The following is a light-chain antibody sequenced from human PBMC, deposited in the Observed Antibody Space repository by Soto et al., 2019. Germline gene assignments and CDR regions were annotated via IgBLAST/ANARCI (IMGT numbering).Light chain of an antibody. V-gene: IGLV3-1*01. Sequence: SYELTQPPSVSVSPGQTASITCSGDKLGDKYACWYQQKPGQSPILVIYQDKKRPSGIPERFSGSNSGNTATLTISGTQAMDEADYFCQGWDSSYVVFGGGTKPTV. CDR2: QDK. CDR3: QGWDSSYVV. CDR1: KLGDKY. J-gene: IGLJ2*01.